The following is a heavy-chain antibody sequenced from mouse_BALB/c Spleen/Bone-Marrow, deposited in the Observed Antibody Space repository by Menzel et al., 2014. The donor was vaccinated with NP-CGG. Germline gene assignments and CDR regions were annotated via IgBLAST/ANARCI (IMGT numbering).Heavy chain of an antibody. D-gene: IGHD4-1*01. CDR2: IRLKSNNYAT. Sequence: EVKLVESGGGLVQPGGSMKLSCVASGFSLSNYWMNWVRQSPEKGLEWVAEIRLKSNNYATHYAGSVKGRFTISRDDSKSSAYLQMNNLRAEDTGIYYCTRDWDYAMDYWGQGTPVTVSS. J-gene: IGHJ4*01. CDR1: GFSLSNYW. CDR3: TRDWDYAMDY. V-gene: IGHV6-6*02.